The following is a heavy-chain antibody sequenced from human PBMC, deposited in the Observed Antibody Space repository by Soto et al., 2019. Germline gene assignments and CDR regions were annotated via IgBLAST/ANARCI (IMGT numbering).Heavy chain of an antibody. V-gene: IGHV3-23*01. J-gene: IGHJ4*02. CDR3: AKDRSSSRAFPYFDY. CDR1: GFTFSSYA. D-gene: IGHD6-6*01. Sequence: EVQLLESGGGLVQPGGSLRLSCAASGFTFSSYAMSWVRQAPGKGLEWVSDISGSGGSTYYADSVKGRFTISRDNSKNTLYLQMNSLRAEDTAVYYCAKDRSSSRAFPYFDYWGQGTLVTVSS. CDR2: ISGSGGST.